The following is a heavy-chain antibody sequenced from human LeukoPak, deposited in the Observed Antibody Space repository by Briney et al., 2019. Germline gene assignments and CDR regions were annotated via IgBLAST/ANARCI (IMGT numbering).Heavy chain of an antibody. D-gene: IGHD3-22*01. J-gene: IGHJ4*02. Sequence: PGRSLRLSCAASGFTFSSYGMHWVRQAPGKGLEWVAFIRYDGSNKYYADSVKGRFTISRDNSKNTLYLQMNSLRAENTAVYYCAKGSRSSAISPNYFDYWGQGTLVTVSS. CDR1: GFTFSSYG. CDR2: IRYDGSNK. V-gene: IGHV3-30*02. CDR3: AKGSRSSAISPNYFDY.